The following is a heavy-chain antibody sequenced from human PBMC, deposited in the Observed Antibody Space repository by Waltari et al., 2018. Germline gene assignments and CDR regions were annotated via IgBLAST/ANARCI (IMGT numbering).Heavy chain of an antibody. CDR1: GYSISSGYY. CDR3: AREKTTYYDILTGYAPFDY. J-gene: IGHJ4*02. V-gene: IGHV4-38-2*02. D-gene: IGHD3-9*01. Sequence: QVQLQESGPGLVKPSETLSLTCAVSGYSISSGYYWGWIRQPPGKGLEWIGSIYHSGSTYYNPSLKSRVTISVDTSKNQFSLKLSSVTAADTAVYYCAREKTTYYDILTGYAPFDYWGQGTLVTVSS. CDR2: IYHSGST.